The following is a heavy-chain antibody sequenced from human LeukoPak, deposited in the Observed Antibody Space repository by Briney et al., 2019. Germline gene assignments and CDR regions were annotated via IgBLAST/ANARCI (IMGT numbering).Heavy chain of an antibody. CDR3: ARDLTSGSGGDY. J-gene: IGHJ4*02. V-gene: IGHV1-18*01. CDR2: ISAYNSNT. Sequence: ASVKVSCKASGYTFTSYGISWVRQAPGQGLEWMGWISAYNSNTNYAQKLQGRVTMTTDTSTSTAYMELRSLRSDDTAVYHCARDLTSGSGGDYWGQGTLVTVSS. D-gene: IGHD3-22*01. CDR1: GYTFTSYG.